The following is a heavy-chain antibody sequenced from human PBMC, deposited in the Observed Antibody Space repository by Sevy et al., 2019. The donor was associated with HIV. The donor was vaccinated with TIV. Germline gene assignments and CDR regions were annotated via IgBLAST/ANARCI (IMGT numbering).Heavy chain of an antibody. J-gene: IGHJ6*02. CDR1: GYIFSDYY. Sequence: ASVKVSCKASGYIFSDYYIHWVRQAPGQGLEWMAWINSDSGVTNYAQRFQGEVTVTRDTSLRTAYLELTNLKSNDTAIYYCARLTTQPTSDLYGLDVSGQRTTVTVSS. D-gene: IGHD4-17*01. CDR3: ARLTTQPTSDLYGLDV. V-gene: IGHV1-2*02. CDR2: INSDSGVT.